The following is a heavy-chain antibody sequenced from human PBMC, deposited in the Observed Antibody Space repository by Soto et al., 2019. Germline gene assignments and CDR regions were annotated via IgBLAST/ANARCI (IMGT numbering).Heavy chain of an antibody. Sequence: QVQLVQSGAEVKKPGSSLKVSCKASGGIFSDFSFSWVRQAPGQGLEWMGGIMPIFGGPDYAQRFRGRVTITADEVTRTAFMDLRGLTSEDTATYYCASSLRMPGIGNYYYGMDVWGQGTTVTVSS. J-gene: IGHJ6*02. V-gene: IGHV1-69*12. CDR2: IMPIFGGP. CDR3: ASSLRMPGIGNYYYGMDV. CDR1: GGIFSDFS. D-gene: IGHD6-13*01.